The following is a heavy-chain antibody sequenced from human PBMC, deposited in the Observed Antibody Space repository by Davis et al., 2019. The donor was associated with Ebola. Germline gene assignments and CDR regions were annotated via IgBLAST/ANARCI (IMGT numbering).Heavy chain of an antibody. Sequence: PSETLSLPCTVSGGSISSGDYYWSWIRQPPGKGLEWIGYIYYSGSTYSHPSLKSRVTISVDTSKHQFSLKLSSVTAADTAVYYCARDRPYDYVWGSRSGGMDVWGQGTTVTVSS. CDR3: ARDRPYDYVWGSRSGGMDV. J-gene: IGHJ6*02. CDR1: GGSISSGDYY. CDR2: IYYSGST. D-gene: IGHD3-16*01. V-gene: IGHV4-30-4*01.